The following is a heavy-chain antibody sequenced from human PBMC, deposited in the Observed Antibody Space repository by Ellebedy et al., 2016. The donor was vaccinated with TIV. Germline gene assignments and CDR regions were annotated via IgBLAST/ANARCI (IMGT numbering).Heavy chain of an antibody. J-gene: IGHJ3*02. CDR1: GGTFSTYG. CDR3: ALSGSYGNDPFDI. CDR2: ILPIFDTS. V-gene: IGHV1-69*13. Sequence: AASVKVSCKVPGGTFSTYGIRWVRQAPGQGLEWMGGILPIFDTSNTAQRFQGRVTITADHSTSTAYMELSGLKYEDTAMFYCALSGSYGNDPFDIWGQGTMVTVSS. D-gene: IGHD1-26*01.